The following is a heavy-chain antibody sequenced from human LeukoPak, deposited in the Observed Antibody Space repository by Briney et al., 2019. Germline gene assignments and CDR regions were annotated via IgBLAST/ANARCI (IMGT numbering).Heavy chain of an antibody. Sequence: GGSLRLSCAASGFTFSSYAMHWVRQAPGKGLEWVGVILYDGSMKYYADSVKGRFTISRDNSKNTLYLQMNSLRAEDTAVYYCAKNGWPGYGFRVGTYWYFDLWGRGTLVTVSS. CDR3: AKNGWPGYGFRVGTYWYFDL. CDR2: ILYDGSMK. J-gene: IGHJ2*01. D-gene: IGHD5-18*01. CDR1: GFTFSSYA. V-gene: IGHV3-30*01.